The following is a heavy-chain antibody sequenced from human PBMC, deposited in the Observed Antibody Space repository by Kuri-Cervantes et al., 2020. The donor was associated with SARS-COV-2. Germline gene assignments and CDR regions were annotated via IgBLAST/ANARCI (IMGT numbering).Heavy chain of an antibody. CDR2: IKQGGSVK. CDR3: AREAFGYCSGGSCYSHY. Sequence: GESLKISCAASGFTFSSYWMSWVRQAPGKGLEWVANIKQGGSVKYYVDSVKGRFTISRDNAKNSLYLQMNSLRAEDTAVYYCAREAFGYCSGGSCYSHYWGQGTLVTVSS. V-gene: IGHV3-7*01. CDR1: GFTFSSYW. J-gene: IGHJ4*02. D-gene: IGHD2-15*01.